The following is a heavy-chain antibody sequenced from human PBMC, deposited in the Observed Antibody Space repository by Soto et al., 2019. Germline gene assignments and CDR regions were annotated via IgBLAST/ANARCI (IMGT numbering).Heavy chain of an antibody. CDR1: GYTFTSYA. V-gene: IGHV1-3*01. D-gene: IGHD3-16*02. CDR2: INAGNGNT. Sequence: QVQLVQSGAEVKKPGASVKVSCKASGYTFTSYAMHWVRQAPGQRLEWMGWINAGNGNTKYSQKFQGRVTITRDTSXSXSDMELRSLRSEDTAVYYCARDQGGTYYDYVWGSYRPASFDYWGQGTLVTVSS. CDR3: ARDQGGTYYDYVWGSYRPASFDY. J-gene: IGHJ4*02.